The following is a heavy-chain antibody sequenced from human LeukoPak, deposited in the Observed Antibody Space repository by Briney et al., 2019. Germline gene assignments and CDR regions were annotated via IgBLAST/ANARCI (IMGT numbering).Heavy chain of an antibody. CDR2: IDPSDSYT. J-gene: IGHJ4*02. V-gene: IGHV5-10-1*01. D-gene: IGHD3-9*01. Sequence: GESLKISCKGSGYSFTSYWISWVRQMPGKGLEWMGRIDPSDSYTNYSPSFQGHVTISADKSISTAYLQWSSLKASDTAMYYCARHLDGWNYEILTGLDYWGQGTLVTVSS. CDR1: GYSFTSYW. CDR3: ARHLDGWNYEILTGLDY.